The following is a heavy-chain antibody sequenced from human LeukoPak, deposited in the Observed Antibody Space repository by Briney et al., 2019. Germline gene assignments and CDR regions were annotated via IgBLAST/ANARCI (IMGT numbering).Heavy chain of an antibody. V-gene: IGHV3-23*01. D-gene: IGHD3-22*01. Sequence: PGGSLRLSCAASGFTFSSYAMSWVRQAPGKGLEWVSAISGSGGSTYYADPVKGRFTISRNNSKNTLYLQMNSLRAEDTAVYYCAKVGDSSGYPPYYMDVWGKGTTVTVSS. CDR3: AKVGDSSGYPPYYMDV. CDR1: GFTFSSYA. CDR2: ISGSGGST. J-gene: IGHJ6*03.